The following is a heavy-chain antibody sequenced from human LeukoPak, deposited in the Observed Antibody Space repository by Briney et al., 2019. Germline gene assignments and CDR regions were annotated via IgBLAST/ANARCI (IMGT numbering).Heavy chain of an antibody. V-gene: IGHV3-23*01. J-gene: IGHJ4*02. CDR3: AKHSSGYYPVDY. D-gene: IGHD3-22*01. CDR2: ISGSGGST. CDR1: GFTVSSNY. Sequence: PGGSLRLSCAASGFTVSSNYMSWVRQAPGKGLEWVSAISGSGGSTYYADSVKGRFTISRDNSKNTLYLQMNSLRAEDTAVYYCAKHSSGYYPVDYWGQGTLVTVSS.